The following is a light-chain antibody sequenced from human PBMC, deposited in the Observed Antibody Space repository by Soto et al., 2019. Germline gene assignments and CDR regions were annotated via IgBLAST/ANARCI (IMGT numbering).Light chain of an antibody. CDR1: QDISNY. CDR3: QQFDDLPLT. V-gene: IGKV1-33*01. Sequence: DIQMTQSPSSLSASVGDRVTITCQASQDISNYLNWYQQKPGKAPNLLIYDASNLEAEVPSRFNGSGSGTDFSFTISSRQPEDIGTYYCQQFDDLPLTFGGGTKVDIK. CDR2: DAS. J-gene: IGKJ4*01.